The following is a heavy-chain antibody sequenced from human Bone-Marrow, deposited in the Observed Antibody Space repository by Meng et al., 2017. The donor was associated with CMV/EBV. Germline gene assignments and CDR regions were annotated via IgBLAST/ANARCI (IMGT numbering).Heavy chain of an antibody. CDR2: IIPILGIA. CDR3: ARDSHDFWSGYYQVYYYGMDV. V-gene: IGHV1-69*04. J-gene: IGHJ6*02. Sequence: SVKVSCKASGGTFSSYTISWVRQAPGQGLEWMGRIIPILGIANYAQKFQGRVTITADKSTSTAYMELSSLRSEDTAVYYCARDSHDFWSGYYQVYYYGMDVWGQGTTVTVSS. D-gene: IGHD3-3*01. CDR1: GGTFSSYT.